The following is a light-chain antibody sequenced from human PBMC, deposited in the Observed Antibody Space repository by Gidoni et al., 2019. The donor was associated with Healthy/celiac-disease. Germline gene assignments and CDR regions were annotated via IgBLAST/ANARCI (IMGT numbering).Light chain of an antibody. V-gene: IGKV1-8*01. Sequence: AIRMTQSPSSFSASTGDRVTITCRERQGISSYLAGDQQKPGKAPKLLLYAASTLQSGVPSRCSGSGAGTDFTLTISCLQSEDFSTYYCQQYYSYPTFGQGTKVEIK. CDR3: QQYYSYPT. CDR1: QGISSY. CDR2: AAS. J-gene: IGKJ1*01.